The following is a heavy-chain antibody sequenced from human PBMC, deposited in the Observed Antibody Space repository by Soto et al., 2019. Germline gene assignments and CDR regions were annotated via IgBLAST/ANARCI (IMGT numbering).Heavy chain of an antibody. J-gene: IGHJ6*02. V-gene: IGHV3-48*02. CDR2: IGSDITTI. CDR1: GFTFTRYS. CDR3: AREYCGGDCYGMDV. Sequence: PGGSLRLSCAASGFTFTRYSMNWVRQAPGEGLEWVSFIGSDITTIYYADSVRGRFTISRDNAKNSLYLQMNSLRDEDTAVYYCAREYCGGDCYGMDVWGQGTTVTVSS. D-gene: IGHD2-21*01.